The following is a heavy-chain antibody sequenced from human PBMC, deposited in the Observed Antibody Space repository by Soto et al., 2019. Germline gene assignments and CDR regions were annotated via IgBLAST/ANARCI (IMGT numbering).Heavy chain of an antibody. V-gene: IGHV3-23*01. CDR3: AKGGGDSLRYGMDV. CDR2: ISGSGGSM. J-gene: IGHJ6*02. D-gene: IGHD2-21*02. CDR1: GFIFSSCA. Sequence: GGSLRLSCSASGFIFSSCAMNWVRQAPGKGLEWVSAISGSGGSMYYADSVKGRFTISRDNSKTTLYLEMDSLRAEDTAVYYCAKGGGDSLRYGMDVWGQGTTVTVSS.